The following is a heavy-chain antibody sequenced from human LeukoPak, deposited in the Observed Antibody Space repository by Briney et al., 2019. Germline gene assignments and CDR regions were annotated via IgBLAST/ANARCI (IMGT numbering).Heavy chain of an antibody. Sequence: GGSLRLSCAASGFTFTTSAMSWVRQAPGKGLEWVSGINGGGTYYADSVKGRFTISRDNSESTLYLQMNSLSAEDTAVYYCAKVRVPPADYFDYWGQGTLVTVSS. CDR1: GFTFTTSA. CDR2: INGGGT. CDR3: AKVRVPPADYFDY. V-gene: IGHV3-23*01. D-gene: IGHD2-2*01. J-gene: IGHJ4*02.